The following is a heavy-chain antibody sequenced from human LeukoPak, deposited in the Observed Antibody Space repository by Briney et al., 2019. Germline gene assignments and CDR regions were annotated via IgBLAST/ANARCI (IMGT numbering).Heavy chain of an antibody. J-gene: IGHJ2*01. CDR1: GLTFSSYS. CDR2: TSSTSSYI. V-gene: IGHV3-21*01. CDR3: ARAARYYDSSGYYSWYFDL. D-gene: IGHD3-22*01. Sequence: GGSLRLSCAASGLTFSSYSMNWVRQAPGKGLEWVSSTSSTSSYIYYADSVKGRFTISRDNAKNSLYLQMNSLRAEDTAVYYCARAARYYDSSGYYSWYFDLWGRGTLVTVSS.